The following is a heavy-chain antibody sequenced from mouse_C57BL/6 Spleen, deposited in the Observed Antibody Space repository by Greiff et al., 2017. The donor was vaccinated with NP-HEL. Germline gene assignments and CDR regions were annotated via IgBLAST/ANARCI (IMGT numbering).Heavy chain of an antibody. CDR1: GYTFTDYN. D-gene: IGHD1-1*01. V-gene: IGHV1-18*01. J-gene: IGHJ2*01. Sequence: VQLQQSGPELVKPGASVKIPCKASGYTFTDYNMDWVKQSHGKSLEWIGDINPNNGGTIYNQKFKGKATLTVDKSSSTAYMELRSLTSEDTAVYYCARSGDLLLRSYFDYWGQGTTLTVSS. CDR3: ARSGDLLLRSYFDY. CDR2: INPNNGGT.